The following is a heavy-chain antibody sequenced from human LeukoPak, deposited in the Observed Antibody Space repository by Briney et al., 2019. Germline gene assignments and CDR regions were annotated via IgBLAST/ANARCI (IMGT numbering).Heavy chain of an antibody. CDR2: INPNSGGT. D-gene: IGHD4-17*01. Sequence: ASVKVSCKASGYTFTGYYMHWVRQAPGQGLEWMGWINPNSGGTNYAQKFQGRVTMTRDTSISTAYMELSRLRSDDTAVYYCARERGDYDDAFDIWGQGTMVTVSS. V-gene: IGHV1-2*02. CDR1: GYTFTGYY. J-gene: IGHJ3*02. CDR3: ARERGDYDDAFDI.